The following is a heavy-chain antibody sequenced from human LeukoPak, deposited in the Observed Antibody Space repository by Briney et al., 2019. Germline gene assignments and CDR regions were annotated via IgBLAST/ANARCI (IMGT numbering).Heavy chain of an antibody. Sequence: GGSLRLSCVASGFTFSSYTMNWVRQAPGKGLEWVSSIGGSSIYIYYADSLRGRFTISRDNAKNSLYLQMNSLRAEDTAVYYCAKASKDYGPGELWGQGTLVTVSS. J-gene: IGHJ4*01. D-gene: IGHD4-17*01. CDR2: IGGSSIYI. CDR1: GFTFSSYT. V-gene: IGHV3-21*01. CDR3: AKASKDYGPGEL.